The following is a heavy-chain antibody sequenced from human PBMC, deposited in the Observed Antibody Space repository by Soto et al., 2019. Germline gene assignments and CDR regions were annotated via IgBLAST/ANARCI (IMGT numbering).Heavy chain of an antibody. J-gene: IGHJ6*02. Sequence: EVQLLESGGGLTQPGGSLRLSCAASGFIFSDYAMYWVRQAPGKGLEWVSVISGSDGTTYYADSVRGRFTMSRDNSRNTIYLQMMILRAEDTAVYYCAKVIGGSESYWGGSHYYYALDVWGQGTTVTVSS. CDR3: AKVIGGSESYWGGSHYYYALDV. CDR1: GFIFSDYA. V-gene: IGHV3-23*01. D-gene: IGHD3-10*01. CDR2: ISGSDGTT.